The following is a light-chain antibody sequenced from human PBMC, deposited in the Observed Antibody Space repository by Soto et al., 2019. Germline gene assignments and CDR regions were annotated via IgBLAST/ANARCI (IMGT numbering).Light chain of an antibody. CDR1: QGVSSN. CDR3: QHYNNWPPWT. J-gene: IGKJ1*01. V-gene: IGKV3-15*01. Sequence: EIVMTQSPATLSVSPGERATLFCRASQGVSSNLAWYQQKPGQAPRLLIYGASTRATGIPGRFSGSGSGTEFTLTISSLQSEDFAVYYCQHYNNWPPWTFGQGTKVEIK. CDR2: GAS.